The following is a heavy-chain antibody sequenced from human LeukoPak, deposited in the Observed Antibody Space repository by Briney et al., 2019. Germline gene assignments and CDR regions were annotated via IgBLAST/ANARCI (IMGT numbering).Heavy chain of an antibody. CDR2: IGTAGDT. CDR3: ARGRFWSGYYPEAFDY. V-gene: IGHV3-13*01. D-gene: IGHD3-3*01. Sequence: GGSLRLSCAATGFTFRSYDMHWVRQATGKGLAGVSAIGTAGDTYYPGSVKGRFTISRENTKNSLYLQMNSLRAGDTAVYYCARGRFWSGYYPEAFDYWGQGTLVTVSS. CDR1: GFTFRSYD. J-gene: IGHJ4*02.